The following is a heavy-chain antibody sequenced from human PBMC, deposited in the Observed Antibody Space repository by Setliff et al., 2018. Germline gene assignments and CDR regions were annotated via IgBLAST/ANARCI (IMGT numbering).Heavy chain of an antibody. CDR3: ARDRSAYNYGLDV. V-gene: IGHV4-59*01. CDR2: VYYTGTT. J-gene: IGHJ6*02. Sequence: SETLSLTCTVSGGSINNYYWSWIRQAPGKGLEWVGYVYYTGTTNYSPSLKGRVIISVDASKNRLSLQLNPVTPADTAVYYCARDRSAYNYGLDVWGQGTTVTSP. CDR1: GGSINNYY.